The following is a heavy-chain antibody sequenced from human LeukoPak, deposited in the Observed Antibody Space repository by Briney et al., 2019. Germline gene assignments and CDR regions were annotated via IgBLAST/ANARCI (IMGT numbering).Heavy chain of an antibody. CDR3: ARGLIDP. D-gene: IGHD2-21*02. CDR2: IHYSGST. Sequence: SETLSLTCTVSGGSISSGDYYWNWIRQHPGKGLEWIGNIHYSGSTNYNPSLKSRVIISLDASKNEIFLKLSSVTAADTAVYYCARGLIDPWGQGTLVTVPS. CDR1: GGSISSGDYY. J-gene: IGHJ5*02. V-gene: IGHV4-31*03.